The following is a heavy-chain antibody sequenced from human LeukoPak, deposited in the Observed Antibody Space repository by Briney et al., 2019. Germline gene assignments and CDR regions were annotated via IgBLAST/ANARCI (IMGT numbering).Heavy chain of an antibody. V-gene: IGHV4-39*01. CDR2: IYYSGST. Sequence: TSETLSLTCAVSGGSISSSSYYWGWIRQPPGKGLEWIGSIYYSGSTYYNPSLKSRVTISVDTSKNQFSLKLSSVTAADTAVYYCARQGMRGLIGDAFDIWGQGTMVTVSS. CDR3: ARQGMRGLIGDAFDI. CDR1: GGSISSSSYY. J-gene: IGHJ3*02. D-gene: IGHD3-22*01.